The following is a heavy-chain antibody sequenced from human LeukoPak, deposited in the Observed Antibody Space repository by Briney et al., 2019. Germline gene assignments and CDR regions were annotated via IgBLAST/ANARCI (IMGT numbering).Heavy chain of an antibody. CDR2: ISGSGAYT. V-gene: IGHV3-23*01. J-gene: IGHJ4*03. Sequence: PGGSLRLSCAASGFTFSNYAMSWVRQAPGKGLEWVSAISGSGAYTFYADSVKGRFTISRDNSKNTLYLQMNSLRAEDTAVYYCAKETPRNYDFWSGYQKYYFDYWGQGTMVTVSS. CDR3: AKETPRNYDFWSGYQKYYFDY. CDR1: GFTFSNYA. D-gene: IGHD3-3*01.